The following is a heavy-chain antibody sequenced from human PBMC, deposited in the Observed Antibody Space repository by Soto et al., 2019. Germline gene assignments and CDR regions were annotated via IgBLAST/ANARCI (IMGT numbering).Heavy chain of an antibody. V-gene: IGHV4-31*03. CDR1: GGSISSGGYY. CDR3: ARVCGGDCHYGMDV. D-gene: IGHD2-21*02. J-gene: IGHJ6*02. Sequence: QVQLQESGPGLVNPSQTLSLTCTVSGGSISSGGYYWSWIRQHPGKGLEWIGYIYYSGSTYYNPYLKSRVTISVDTSKNQFSLELSSVTAADTAVYYCARVCGGDCHYGMDVWGQGTTVTVSS. CDR2: IYYSGST.